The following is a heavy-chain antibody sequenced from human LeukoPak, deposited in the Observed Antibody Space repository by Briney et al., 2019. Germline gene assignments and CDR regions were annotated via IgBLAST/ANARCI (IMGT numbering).Heavy chain of an antibody. CDR1: GFTFSSYA. V-gene: IGHV3-23*01. CDR3: AKDPLWFGELLPFDY. CDR2: ISGSGGRT. D-gene: IGHD3-10*01. J-gene: IGHJ4*02. Sequence: QPGGSLRLSCAASGFTFSSYAMSWVRQAPGKGLEWVSAISGSGGRTYYANSVKGRFTISRDNSKNTLYLQMNSLRAEDTAVYYCAKDPLWFGELLPFDYWGQGTLVTVSS.